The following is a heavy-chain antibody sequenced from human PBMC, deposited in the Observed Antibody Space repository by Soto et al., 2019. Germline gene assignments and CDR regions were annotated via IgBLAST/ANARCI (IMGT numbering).Heavy chain of an antibody. CDR3: ARAESYDYVWGSYQLDY. CDR1: GDSMSSYY. J-gene: IGHJ4*02. CDR2: IYYSGST. D-gene: IGHD3-16*02. V-gene: IGHV4-59*01. Sequence: PSETLSLTCTVSGDSMSSYYWSWIRQPPGKGLEWIGYIYYSGSTTYNPSLRSRVTMSVDTSKNQFSLRLSSVTAADTAVYYCARAESYDYVWGSYQLDYWGQGTLVTVSS.